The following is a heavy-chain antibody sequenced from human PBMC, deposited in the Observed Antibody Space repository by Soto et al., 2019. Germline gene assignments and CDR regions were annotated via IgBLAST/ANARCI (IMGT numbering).Heavy chain of an antibody. CDR1: GFTFSDYA. CDR2: VSGRGDGT. CDR3: AKDVNEVLHYSGMDV. D-gene: IGHD2-8*01. Sequence: EIQILESGGALVQPGGSLRLSCSVSGFTFSDYAMNWVRQAPGKGLEWVSAVSGRGDGTFYADSVKGRFTISRDNSKNTVYMQNNSLTVDDTAVYYCAKDVNEVLHYSGMDVWGRGTTVRVSS. V-gene: IGHV3-23*01. J-gene: IGHJ6*02.